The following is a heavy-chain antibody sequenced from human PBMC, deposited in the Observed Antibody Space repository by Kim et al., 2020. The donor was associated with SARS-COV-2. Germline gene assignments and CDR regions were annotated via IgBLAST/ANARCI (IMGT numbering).Heavy chain of an antibody. CDR2: ISSSSSYI. Sequence: GGSLRLSCAASGFTFSSYSMNWVRQAPGKGLEWVSSISSSSSYIYYADSVKGRFTISRDNAKNSLYLQMNSLRAEDTAVYYCARAPVAVAGYYYYGMDVWGQGTTVTVSS. D-gene: IGHD6-19*01. J-gene: IGHJ6*02. V-gene: IGHV3-21*01. CDR3: ARAPVAVAGYYYYGMDV. CDR1: GFTFSSYS.